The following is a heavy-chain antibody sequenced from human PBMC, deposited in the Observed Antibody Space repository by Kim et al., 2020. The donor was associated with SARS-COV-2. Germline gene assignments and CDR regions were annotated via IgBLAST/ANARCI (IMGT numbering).Heavy chain of an antibody. D-gene: IGHD3-10*01. Sequence: PSRKSRVTISVDTSKNQFSLKLSSVTAADTAVYYCAREGVTMVRGGWFDPWGQGTLVTVSS. V-gene: IGHV4-34*01. J-gene: IGHJ5*02. CDR3: AREGVTMVRGGWFDP.